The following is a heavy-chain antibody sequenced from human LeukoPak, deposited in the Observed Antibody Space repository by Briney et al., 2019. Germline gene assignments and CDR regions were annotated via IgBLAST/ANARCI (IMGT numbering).Heavy chain of an antibody. CDR3: ARGYSSSWYGYNWFDP. V-gene: IGHV4-34*01. D-gene: IGHD6-13*01. Sequence: SETLSLTCAVYGGSFSGYHWSWIRQPPGKGLEWIGEINHSGSTNYNPSLKSRVTISVDTSKNQFSLKPSSVTAADTAVYYCARGYSSSWYGYNWFDPWGQGTLVTVSS. J-gene: IGHJ5*02. CDR2: INHSGST. CDR1: GGSFSGYH.